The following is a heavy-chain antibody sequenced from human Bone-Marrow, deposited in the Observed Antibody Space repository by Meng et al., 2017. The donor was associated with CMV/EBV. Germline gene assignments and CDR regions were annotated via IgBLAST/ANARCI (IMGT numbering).Heavy chain of an antibody. CDR1: GFTFSSYS. CDR2: ISSSSSYI. D-gene: IGHD4-11*01. CDR3: ARARTVTKTMDV. Sequence: GESLKISCAASGFTFSSYSMNWVRQAPGKGLEWVSSISSSSSYIYYADSVKGRFTISRDNAKKSLYLQMNSLRAEDTAVYYCARARTVTKTMDVWGQGTTVTVSS. J-gene: IGHJ6*02. V-gene: IGHV3-21*01.